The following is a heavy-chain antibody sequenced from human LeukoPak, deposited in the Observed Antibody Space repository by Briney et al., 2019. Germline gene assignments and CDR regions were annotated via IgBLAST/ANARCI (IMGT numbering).Heavy chain of an antibody. V-gene: IGHV4-59*01. CDR1: GVSISSSY. D-gene: IGHD3-10*01. CDR2: IYYSGST. J-gene: IGHJ4*02. CDR3: ARETSRTMIRGSHYFDY. Sequence: SETLSLTCTVSGVSISSSYWSWIRQPPGKGLEWIGYIYYSGSTNYNPSLKSRVTISLDTSKNQFSLKLSSVTAADTAVYYCARETSRTMIRGSHYFDYWGQGTLVTVSS.